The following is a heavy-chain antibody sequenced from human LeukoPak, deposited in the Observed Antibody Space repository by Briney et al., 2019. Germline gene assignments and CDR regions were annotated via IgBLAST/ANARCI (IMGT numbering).Heavy chain of an antibody. CDR3: ARVGRGDHTWGSYSCDH. CDR2: ISYSGST. CDR1: GDSISSNH. Sequence: SETLSLTCTVSGDSISSNHWSWIRQPPGKGLEWIGYISYSGSTSYNPSLKSRVTISVDTSKNQFSLKLSSVTAADTAVYYCARVGRGDHTWGSYSCDHWGQGTLVTVSS. V-gene: IGHV4-59*01. D-gene: IGHD3-16*01. J-gene: IGHJ4*02.